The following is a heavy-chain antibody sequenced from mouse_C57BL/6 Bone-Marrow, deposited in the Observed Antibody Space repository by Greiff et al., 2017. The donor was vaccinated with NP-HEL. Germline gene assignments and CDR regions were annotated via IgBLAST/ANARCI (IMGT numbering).Heavy chain of an antibody. CDR3: ARGNYGIDY. J-gene: IGHJ2*01. Sequence: VQLQQPGAELVRPGSSVKLSCKASGYTFTSYWMDWVKQRPGQGLEWIGNIYPSDSETHYNQKFKDKATLTVDKSSSTAYMQLSSLTSEDSAVYYCARGNYGIDYWGQGTTLTVSS. V-gene: IGHV1-61*01. CDR2: IYPSDSET. D-gene: IGHD1-1*02. CDR1: GYTFTSYW.